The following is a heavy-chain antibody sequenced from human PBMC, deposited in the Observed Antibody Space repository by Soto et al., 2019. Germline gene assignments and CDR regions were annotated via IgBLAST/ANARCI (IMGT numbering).Heavy chain of an antibody. CDR3: ARIIAAAGGRRYFDL. Sequence: QVQLVESGGGLDKPGGSLRLSCAASGFTFSDYYMSWIRQAPGKGLEWVSYISSSSSYTNYADSVKGRFTISRDNAKNSLYLQMNSLRAEDTAVYYCARIIAAAGGRRYFDLWGRGTLVTVSS. D-gene: IGHD6-13*01. V-gene: IGHV3-11*05. CDR1: GFTFSDYY. CDR2: ISSSSSYT. J-gene: IGHJ2*01.